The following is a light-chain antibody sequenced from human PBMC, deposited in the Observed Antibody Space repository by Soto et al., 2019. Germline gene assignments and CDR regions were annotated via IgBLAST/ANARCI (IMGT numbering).Light chain of an antibody. CDR3: QQSYSTPYT. J-gene: IGKJ2*01. V-gene: IGKV1-39*01. CDR2: AAS. CDR1: QSISYY. Sequence: DIQMTQSPSSLSASVGDRVTITCRASQSISYYLNWYQQKPGKAPKLLIYAASSLQSGVPSRFSGSRSGTDFTLTISSLQPEDFATYYCQQSYSTPYTFGQGTKLEIK.